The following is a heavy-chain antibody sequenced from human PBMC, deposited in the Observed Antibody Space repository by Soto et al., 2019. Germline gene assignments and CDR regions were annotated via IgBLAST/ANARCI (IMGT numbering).Heavy chain of an antibody. CDR1: GFTFSSYS. J-gene: IGHJ6*02. Sequence: GGSLRLSCAASGFTFSSYSMNRVRQAPGKGLEWVSYISSSSSTIYYADSVKGRFTISRDNAKNSLYLQMNSLRDEDTAVYYCARGGGIIAAADYYYYGMDVWGQGTTVTVSS. CDR3: ARGGGIIAAADYYYYGMDV. V-gene: IGHV3-48*02. CDR2: ISSSSSTI. D-gene: IGHD6-13*01.